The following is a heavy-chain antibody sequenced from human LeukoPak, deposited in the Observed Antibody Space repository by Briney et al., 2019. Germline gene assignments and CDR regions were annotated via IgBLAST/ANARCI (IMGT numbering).Heavy chain of an antibody. J-gene: IGHJ4*02. V-gene: IGHV3-30-3*01. CDR3: ARGAPADY. Sequence: GGSLRLSCAASGFTFSSYAMHWVRQAPGKGLEWVAVISYDGSNKYYADSVKGRFTISRDNSKNTLYLQMNSLRAEDTAVYYCARGAPADYWGQGTLVTVSS. CDR2: ISYDGSNK. CDR1: GFTFSSYA.